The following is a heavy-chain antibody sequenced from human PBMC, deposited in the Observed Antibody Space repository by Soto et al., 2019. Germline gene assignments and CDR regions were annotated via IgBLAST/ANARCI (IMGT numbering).Heavy chain of an antibody. V-gene: IGHV1-69*02. Sequence: QVQLVQSGAEVKKPGSSVKVSCKASGGTFSSYTISWVRQAPGQGLEWMGRIIPILGIANYAQKFQGRVTITADKSTSTAYMELSSLRSEDTAVYYCARNRIAVAGPYYFDHWGQGTLVTVSS. J-gene: IGHJ4*02. CDR1: GGTFSSYT. CDR3: ARNRIAVAGPYYFDH. D-gene: IGHD6-19*01. CDR2: IIPILGIA.